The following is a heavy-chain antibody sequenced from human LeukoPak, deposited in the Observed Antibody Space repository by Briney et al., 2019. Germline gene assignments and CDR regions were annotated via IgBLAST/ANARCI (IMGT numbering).Heavy chain of an antibody. CDR1: GFTFSDDW. CDR3: TTSMFMGSFDP. V-gene: IGHV3-15*01. J-gene: IGHJ5*02. CDR2: IKSKTDGGTT. Sequence: PGGSLRLSCAASGFTFSDDWMCCVRQAPGKGLEWVGRIKSKTDGGTTDYAAPVKGRFTISRDDSKNTLYLQMNSLKTEDTAVCHCTTSMFMGSFDPWGQGTLVTVSS. D-gene: IGHD1-26*01.